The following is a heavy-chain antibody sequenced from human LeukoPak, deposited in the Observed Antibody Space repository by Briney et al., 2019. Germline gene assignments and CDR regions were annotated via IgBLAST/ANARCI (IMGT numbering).Heavy chain of an antibody. CDR3: ARDTYGGNAFDI. CDR1: GGSFSGYY. J-gene: IGHJ3*02. D-gene: IGHD4-23*01. Sequence: SETLSLTCAVYGGSFSGYYWSWTRQPPGKGLEWIGEINHSGSTNYNPSLKSRVTISVDTSKNQFSLKLSSVTAADTAVYYCARDTYGGNAFDIWGQGTMVTVSS. V-gene: IGHV4-34*01. CDR2: INHSGST.